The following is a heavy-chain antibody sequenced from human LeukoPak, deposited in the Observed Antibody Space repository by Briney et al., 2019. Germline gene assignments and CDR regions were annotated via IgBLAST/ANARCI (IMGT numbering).Heavy chain of an antibody. CDR2: ISSSSSYI. Sequence: PGRSLRLSCTASGFTFGDYAMSWVRQAPGKGLEWVSSISSSSSYIYYADSVKGRFTISRDNAKNTLYLQMNSLRAEDTAVYYCAKETNRWLQIFDYWGQGTLVTVSS. CDR3: AKETNRWLQIFDY. D-gene: IGHD5-24*01. CDR1: GFTFGDYA. J-gene: IGHJ4*02. V-gene: IGHV3-21*01.